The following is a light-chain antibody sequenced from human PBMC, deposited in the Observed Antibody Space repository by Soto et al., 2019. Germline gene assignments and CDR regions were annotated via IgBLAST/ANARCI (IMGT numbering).Light chain of an antibody. V-gene: IGKV3-15*01. CDR3: QQYNNWPPTYT. Sequence: EIVMTQSPATLSVSPGERVTLSCRASQSVGSNLAWYQQKPGQAPRLLIYEASTRATGIPARFSGSGSATEFTLTIGSLQSEDFAVYYCQQYNNWPPTYTFGQGAKLEIK. CDR2: EAS. J-gene: IGKJ2*01. CDR1: QSVGSN.